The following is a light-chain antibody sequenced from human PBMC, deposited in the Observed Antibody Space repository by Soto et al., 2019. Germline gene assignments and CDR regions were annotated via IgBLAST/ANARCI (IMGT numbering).Light chain of an antibody. CDR1: SSNIGTSS. J-gene: IGLJ1*01. CDR3: AAWDDSLNGHV. Sequence: QSVLTQPHSASVTPGQRVTISCSGSSSNIGTSSVHWFQQLPGTAPKLLISTTNQRPSGVPERFSGSKSGTSASLAISGLQSEDEADYYCAAWDDSLNGHVFGTGTKLNVL. CDR2: TTN. V-gene: IGLV1-44*01.